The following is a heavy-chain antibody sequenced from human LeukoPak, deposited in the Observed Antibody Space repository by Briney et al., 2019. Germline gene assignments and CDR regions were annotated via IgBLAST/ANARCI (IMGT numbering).Heavy chain of an antibody. D-gene: IGHD6-19*01. CDR1: GFTFSSYA. Sequence: GGSLRLSSAASGFTFSSYAMSWVRQAPGKGLEWVSAISGSGGSTYYADSVKGRFTISRDNSKNTLYLQMNSLRAEDTAVYYCAKRSRVAVAGPYYYYYYMDVWGKGTTVTVSS. J-gene: IGHJ6*03. CDR3: AKRSRVAVAGPYYYYYYMDV. V-gene: IGHV3-23*01. CDR2: ISGSGGST.